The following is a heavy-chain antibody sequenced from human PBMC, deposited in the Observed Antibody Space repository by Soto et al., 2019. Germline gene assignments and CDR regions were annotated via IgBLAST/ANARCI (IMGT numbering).Heavy chain of an antibody. D-gene: IGHD3-3*01. Sequence: SETLSLTXAVSGGSISSSNWWSWVRQPPGKGLEWIGEIYHSGSTNYNPSLKSRVTISVDKSKNQFSLKLSSVTAADTAVYYCPRENYDFPIYYYYGMDVWGQGTTVTVSS. CDR1: GGSISSSNW. CDR3: PRENYDFPIYYYYGMDV. J-gene: IGHJ6*02. V-gene: IGHV4-4*02. CDR2: IYHSGST.